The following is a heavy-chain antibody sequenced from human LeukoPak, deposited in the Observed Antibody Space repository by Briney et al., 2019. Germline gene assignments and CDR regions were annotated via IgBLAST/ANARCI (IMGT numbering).Heavy chain of an antibody. J-gene: IGHJ6*02. CDR3: ARSGIAAAGSRKAFYYYGMDV. CDR1: GGSFSGYY. CDR2: INHSGST. V-gene: IGHV4-34*01. D-gene: IGHD6-13*01. Sequence: SQTLSHTCAVYGGSFSGYYWSWIRQPPGKGLEWIGEINHSGSTNYNPSLKSRVTISVDTSKNQFSLKLSSVTAADTAVYYCARSGIAAAGSRKAFYYYGMDVWGQGTTVTVSS.